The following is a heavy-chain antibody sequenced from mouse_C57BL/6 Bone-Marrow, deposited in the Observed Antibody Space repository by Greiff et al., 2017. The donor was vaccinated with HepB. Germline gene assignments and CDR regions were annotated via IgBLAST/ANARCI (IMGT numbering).Heavy chain of an antibody. CDR1: GYSFTDYN. J-gene: IGHJ2*01. V-gene: IGHV1-39*01. CDR3: AIIYGNVYYFDY. Sequence: EVQLVESGPELVKPGASVKISCKASGYSFTDYNMNWVKQSNGKSLEWIGVINPNYGTTSYNQKFKGKATLTVDQSSSTAYMQLNSLTSEDSAVYYCAIIYGNVYYFDYWGQGTTLTVSS. CDR2: INPNYGTT. D-gene: IGHD2-1*01.